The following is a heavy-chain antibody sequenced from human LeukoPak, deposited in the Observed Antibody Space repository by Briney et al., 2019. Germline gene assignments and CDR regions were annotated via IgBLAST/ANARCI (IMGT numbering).Heavy chain of an antibody. CDR2: ISGSGVVT. Sequence: GGSLRLSCAASGFTFSSYAMSWVRQAPGMGLEWVATISGSGVVTYYADSVKGRFTVSGDNSKNTVYLQMSSLTAADTAVYYCAKDRSIGTYYTFDHWGQGTLVTVSS. CDR3: AKDRSIGTYYTFDH. CDR1: GFTFSSYA. V-gene: IGHV3-23*01. J-gene: IGHJ4*02. D-gene: IGHD1-26*01.